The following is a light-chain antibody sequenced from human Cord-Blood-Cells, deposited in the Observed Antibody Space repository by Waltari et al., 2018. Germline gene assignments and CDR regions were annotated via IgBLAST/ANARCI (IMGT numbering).Light chain of an antibody. CDR2: EGS. J-gene: IGLJ3*02. V-gene: IGLV2-23*01. Sequence: QSALTQPASVSGSPGQSITTSCTGTSSDVGRYNLVSWYQQHPGKAPKLMSYEGSKRPSGVSNRFSVSKSGNTASLTISGLQAEDEADYYCCSYAGSSTWVFGGGTKLTVL. CDR1: SSDVGRYNL. CDR3: CSYAGSSTWV.